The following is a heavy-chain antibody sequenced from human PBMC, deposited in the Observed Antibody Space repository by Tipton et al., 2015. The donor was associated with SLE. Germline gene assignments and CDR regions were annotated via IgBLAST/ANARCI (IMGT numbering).Heavy chain of an antibody. J-gene: IGHJ6*02. CDR1: GYSFSHYW. D-gene: IGHD3-3*01. CDR2: VYPDDSDT. Sequence: QLVQSGAEVKKSGESLRISCQASGYSFSHYWIGWVRQMPGRGLEWMGMVYPDDSDTRYSPSFQGQVIISADTSINTAYLQWSSLEAADSAIYYCARLVTLVKGVDFYDLDVWGQGTSVIVSS. V-gene: IGHV5-51*01. CDR3: ARLVTLVKGVDFYDLDV.